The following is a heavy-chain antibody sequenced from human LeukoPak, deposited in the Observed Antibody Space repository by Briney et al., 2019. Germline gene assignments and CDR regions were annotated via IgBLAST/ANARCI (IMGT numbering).Heavy chain of an antibody. D-gene: IGHD3-22*01. CDR1: GATFSSYA. CDR2: IITILGIA. V-gene: IGHV1-69*04. CDR3: ARGVDVSSGYYGNWFDP. J-gene: IGHJ5*02. Sequence: SVKVSCKASGATFSSYAISCGRQAPGHALEWLGRIITILGIANYAQKFQGRVTITADKSTSTGYMELSSLRSEGTDVYYCARGVDVSSGYYGNWFDPWGQGTLVTVSS.